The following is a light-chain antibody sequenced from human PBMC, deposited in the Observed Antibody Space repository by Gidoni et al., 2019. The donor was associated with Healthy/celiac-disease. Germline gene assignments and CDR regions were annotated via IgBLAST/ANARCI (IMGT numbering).Light chain of an antibody. J-gene: IGKJ1*01. CDR2: AAP. CDR3: QKYNSAPRT. CDR1: QGISNY. Sequence: DIQMTHSPSSLSASVGDRVTITCRASQGISNYLAWYQQKPGKVPKLLIYAAPTLQSGVPSRFSGSGSGTDFTLTISSLQPEDVATYYCQKYNSAPRTFGQGTKVEIK. V-gene: IGKV1-27*01.